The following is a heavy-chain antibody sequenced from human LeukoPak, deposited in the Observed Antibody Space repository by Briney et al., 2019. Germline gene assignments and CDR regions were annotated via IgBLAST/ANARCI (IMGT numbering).Heavy chain of an antibody. D-gene: IGHD2-21*02. CDR1: GGSISSYY. Sequence: PSETLSLTCTVSGGSISSYYWSWIRQPAGKGLEWIGRIYTSGSTNYNPSLKSRVTMSVDTSKNQFSLKLSSVTAADTAAYYCARERRFCGGDCYLMFGAYYFDYWGQGTLVTVSS. J-gene: IGHJ4*02. CDR3: ARERRFCGGDCYLMFGAYYFDY. CDR2: IYTSGST. V-gene: IGHV4-4*07.